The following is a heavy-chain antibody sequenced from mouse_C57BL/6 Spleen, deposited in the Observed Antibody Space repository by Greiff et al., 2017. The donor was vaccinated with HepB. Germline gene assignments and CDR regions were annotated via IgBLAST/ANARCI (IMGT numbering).Heavy chain of an antibody. D-gene: IGHD3-2*02. CDR1: GFSFNTYA. V-gene: IGHV10-1*01. CDR2: IRSKSNNYAT. CDR3: VRHGDSSGYPYFDY. J-gene: IGHJ2*01. Sequence: EVHLVESGGGLVQPKGSLKLSCAASGFSFNTYAMNWVRQAPGKGLEWVARIRSKSNNYATYYADSVKDRFTISRDDSESMLYLQMNNLKTEDTAMYYCVRHGDSSGYPYFDYWGQGTTLTVSS.